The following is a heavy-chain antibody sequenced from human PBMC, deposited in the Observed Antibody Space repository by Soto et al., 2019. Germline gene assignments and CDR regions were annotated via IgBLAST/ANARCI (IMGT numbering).Heavy chain of an antibody. J-gene: IGHJ4*02. CDR2: ISAYNGNT. V-gene: IGHV1-18*01. Sequence: QVQLVQSGAEVKKPGASVKVSCKASGYTFTTYGISWVRQAPGQGLEWMGWISAYNGNTKYAQKLQGRVTMTTNTSPSTAYMALRSLRSDDTAVYYCARETSIAAADYWGQGTLVTVSS. CDR1: GYTFTTYG. CDR3: ARETSIAAADY. D-gene: IGHD6-13*01.